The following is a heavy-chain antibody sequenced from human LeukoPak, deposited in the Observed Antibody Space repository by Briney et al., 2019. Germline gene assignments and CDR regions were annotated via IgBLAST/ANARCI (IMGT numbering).Heavy chain of an antibody. Sequence: GGSLRLSCAASGFTFSSYWMSWVRQAPGKGLEWVANIKQDGSETHYVDSVKGRFAISRDNAKNSLYLQMDSLRAEDTAVYYCARVKSRPTIFGNFDYWGQGTLVTVSS. D-gene: IGHD3-3*01. CDR2: IKQDGSET. CDR1: GFTFSSYW. J-gene: IGHJ4*02. CDR3: ARVKSRPTIFGNFDY. V-gene: IGHV3-7*01.